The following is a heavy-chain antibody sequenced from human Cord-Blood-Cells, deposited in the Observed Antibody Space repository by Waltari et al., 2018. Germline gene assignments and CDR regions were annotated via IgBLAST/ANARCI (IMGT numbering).Heavy chain of an antibody. Sequence: QVQLVQSGAEVKKPGASVKVSCKASGFTFTSYDINWVRQATGPGLEWMGWMNPNRGNTGYAQKFQGRVTITRNTSISTAYMELSSLRSEDTAVYYCARGGYDYYYYYYMDVWGKGTTVTVSS. CDR2: MNPNRGNT. CDR1: GFTFTSYD. CDR3: ARGGYDYYYYYYMDV. D-gene: IGHD1-26*01. J-gene: IGHJ6*03. V-gene: IGHV1-8*03.